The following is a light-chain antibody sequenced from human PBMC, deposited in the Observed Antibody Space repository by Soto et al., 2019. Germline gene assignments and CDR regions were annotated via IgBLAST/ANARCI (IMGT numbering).Light chain of an antibody. Sequence: QPASVSGSPGQSITISCTGTSSDVGAYNFVSWYQHHPGRAPKLMIYNVSDRPSGVSNRFSGSKSGNTASLTISGLQAEDESDYYCSSYTTSSTVVFGGGTKVTVL. CDR2: NVS. V-gene: IGLV2-14*03. J-gene: IGLJ2*01. CDR3: SSYTTSSTVV. CDR1: SSDVGAYNF.